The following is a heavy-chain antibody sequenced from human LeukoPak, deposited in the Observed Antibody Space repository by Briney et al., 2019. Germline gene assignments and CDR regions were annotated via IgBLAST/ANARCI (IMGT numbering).Heavy chain of an antibody. CDR2: IYYSGST. J-gene: IGHJ4*02. V-gene: IGHV4-59*01. Sequence: SETLSLTCTVSGVSISSYYWSWIRQPPGKGLEWIGYIYYSGSTNYNPSLKSRVAISVDTSKNQFSLKLSSVTAADTAVYYCARVPGVYDFWSGFDYWGQGTLVTVSS. CDR3: ARVPGVYDFWSGFDY. D-gene: IGHD3-3*01. CDR1: GVSISSYY.